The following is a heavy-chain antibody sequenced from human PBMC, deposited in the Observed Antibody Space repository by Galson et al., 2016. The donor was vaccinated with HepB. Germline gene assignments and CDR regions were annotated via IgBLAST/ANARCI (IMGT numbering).Heavy chain of an antibody. V-gene: IGHV4-39*01. CDR2: IFYTGTT. D-gene: IGHD1-1*01. Sequence: ETLSLTCIVSGDSIRSDSDYWGWVRKSPGKGLEWIGSIFYTGTTYYNPSLKSRLTIFLDTSSNQFSLRLRSVTAADTALYSCARHGELDSDRGWFDPWGQGTLVTVSS. CDR1: GDSIRSDSDY. J-gene: IGHJ5*02. CDR3: ARHGELDSDRGWFDP.